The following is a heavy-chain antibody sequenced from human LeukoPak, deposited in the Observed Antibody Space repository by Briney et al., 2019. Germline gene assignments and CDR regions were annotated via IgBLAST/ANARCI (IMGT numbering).Heavy chain of an antibody. CDR2: VFTSGSP. D-gene: IGHD1-20*01. CDR3: ARQFITGTGRGYFDS. V-gene: IGHV4-4*07. Sequence: SETLSLTCTVSGGSISNYYWRWIRQPAGKGLEWIGRVFTSGSPNYNPSLKSRVTMSVYTSKNRFSLKLSSVTAADTSVYYCARQFITGTGRGYFDSWGQGSLVTVSS. J-gene: IGHJ4*02. CDR1: GGSISNYY.